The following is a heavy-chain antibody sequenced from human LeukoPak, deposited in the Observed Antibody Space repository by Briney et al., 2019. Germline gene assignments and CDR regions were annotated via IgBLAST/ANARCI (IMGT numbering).Heavy chain of an antibody. D-gene: IGHD6-13*01. V-gene: IGHV3-7*01. CDR2: IKQDGSEK. CDR3: ARGRGIAAAKDAFDI. Sequence: GGSLRLSCAASGFTFSSYWMSWVRQAPGKGLEWVANIKQDGSEKYYVDSVKGRFTISRDNAKNSLYLQMNSLRAEDTAVYYCARGRGIAAAKDAFDIWGQGTMVTVSS. J-gene: IGHJ3*02. CDR1: GFTFSSYW.